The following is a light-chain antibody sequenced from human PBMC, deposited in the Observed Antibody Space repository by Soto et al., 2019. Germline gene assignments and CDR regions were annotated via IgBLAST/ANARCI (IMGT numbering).Light chain of an antibody. V-gene: IGKV3-15*01. J-gene: IGKJ4*01. Sequence: LVMTQSPATMSVSPGDRATLSFRASQSVSINLAWFQQKPGQAPRLLICGASTRATGIPARFSGSGSGTEFTLTISSLQSEDFAVYYCQQCKDWPLTFGGGNKVDIK. CDR2: GAS. CDR1: QSVSIN. CDR3: QQCKDWPLT.